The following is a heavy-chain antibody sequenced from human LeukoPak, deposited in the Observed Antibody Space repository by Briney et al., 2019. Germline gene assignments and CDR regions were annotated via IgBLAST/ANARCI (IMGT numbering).Heavy chain of an antibody. D-gene: IGHD3-10*01. V-gene: IGHV1-8*01. J-gene: IGHJ6*02. CDR3: ARPRFIPYYYGMDV. CDR2: MNPNSGNT. CDR1: GYTFTSYD. Sequence: GASVKVSCKASGYTFTSYDINWVRQATGQGLEWMGWMNPNSGNTGYAQKFQGRVTMTRNTSISTAYMELSSLRSGDTAVYYCARPRFIPYYYGMDVWGQGTTVTVSS.